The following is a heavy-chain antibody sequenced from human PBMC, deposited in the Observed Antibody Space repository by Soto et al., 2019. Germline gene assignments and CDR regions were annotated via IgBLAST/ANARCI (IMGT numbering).Heavy chain of an antibody. V-gene: IGHV4-59*01. CDR1: GGSISSYY. Sequence: SETLSLTXTVSGGSISSYYWSWIRQPPGKGLEWIGYIYYSGSTNYNPSLKSRVTISVDTSKNQFSLKLTSVTAADTAVYYCARDGGRYYAMDVWGQGTTVTVSS. J-gene: IGHJ6*02. D-gene: IGHD3-3*01. CDR2: IYYSGST. CDR3: ARDGGRYYAMDV.